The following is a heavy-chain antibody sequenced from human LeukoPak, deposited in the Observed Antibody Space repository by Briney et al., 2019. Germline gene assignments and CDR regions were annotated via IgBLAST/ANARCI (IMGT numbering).Heavy chain of an antibody. V-gene: IGHV4-34*01. J-gene: IGHJ4*02. Sequence: SETLSLTCAVYGGSFSGYYWSWIRQPPGKGLEWIGEINHSGSTNYNPSLKSRVTISVGTSKNQFSLKLSSVTAADTAVYYCARVTPPGLFDYWGQGTLVTVSS. CDR3: ARVTPPGLFDY. CDR2: INHSGST. CDR1: GGSFSGYY. D-gene: IGHD2-15*01.